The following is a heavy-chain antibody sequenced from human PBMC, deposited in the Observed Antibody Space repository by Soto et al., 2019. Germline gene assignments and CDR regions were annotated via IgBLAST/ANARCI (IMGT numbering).Heavy chain of an antibody. D-gene: IGHD3-16*01. Sequence: PSETLSLTCTVSGDSIGNFYWSWIRQPAGTGLESIGRLSTSGSTNYSPSLQRRVTMSLATSKNRFSLRLTAVSVADTAVYFCARGRGRYFALWGRGTLVTVSS. V-gene: IGHV4-4*07. CDR3: ARGRGRYFAL. CDR2: LSTSGST. J-gene: IGHJ2*01. CDR1: GDSIGNFY.